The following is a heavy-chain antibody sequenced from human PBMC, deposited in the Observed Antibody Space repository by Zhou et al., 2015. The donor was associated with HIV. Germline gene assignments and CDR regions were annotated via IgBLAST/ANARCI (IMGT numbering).Heavy chain of an antibody. J-gene: IGHJ2*01. Sequence: QVRLVQSGAEVKNPGSSVRVSCKASGGTFGGYGITWVRHVPGQGLDWMGWIIPVSGRKNYAQKFQDRITVAADESTSTVYMDLKRLRSEDTAVYYCAGSRGGSDDYWYFDLWGRGTLVTVPS. V-gene: IGHV1-69*12. CDR3: AGSRGGSDDYWYFDL. CDR1: GGTFGGYG. CDR2: IIPVSGRK. D-gene: IGHD3-16*01.